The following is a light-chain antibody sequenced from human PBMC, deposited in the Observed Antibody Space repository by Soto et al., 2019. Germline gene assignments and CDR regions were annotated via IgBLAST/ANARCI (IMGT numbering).Light chain of an antibody. V-gene: IGLV2-14*01. J-gene: IGLJ3*02. CDR3: NSYTTSSTWV. Sequence: QSALTQPASVSGSPGQSITISCIGTSGDIGAYNYVSWYQQHPGKAPKLMIYEVTNRPSGVSNRFSASKSGNTASLTISGLQAEDEADYYCNSYTTSSTWVFGGGTKLTVL. CDR2: EVT. CDR1: SGDIGAYNY.